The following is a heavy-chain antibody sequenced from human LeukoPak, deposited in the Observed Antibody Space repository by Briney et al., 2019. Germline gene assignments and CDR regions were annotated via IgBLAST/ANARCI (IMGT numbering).Heavy chain of an antibody. Sequence: SETLSLTCTVSGGSISSSSYYWSWIRQPPGKGLEWIGYIYYSGSTNYNPSLKSRVTISVDTSKNQFSLKLSSVTAADTAVYYCARQSGYSSSWGQGTLVTVSS. D-gene: IGHD6-13*01. J-gene: IGHJ4*02. V-gene: IGHV4-61*05. CDR2: IYYSGST. CDR3: ARQSGYSSS. CDR1: GGSISSSSYY.